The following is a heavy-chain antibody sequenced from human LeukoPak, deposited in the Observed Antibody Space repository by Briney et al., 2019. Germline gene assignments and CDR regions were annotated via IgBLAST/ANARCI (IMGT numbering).Heavy chain of an antibody. CDR1: GYTFTGYY. V-gene: IGHV1-2*04. D-gene: IGHD2-21*01. CDR2: INPNSGGT. Sequence: ASVKVSCKASGYTFTGYYMHWVRQAPGQGLEWMGWINPNSGGTNYAQKFQGWVTMTRDTSISTAYMELSRLRSDDTAVYYCARDCLFGGGDCWVDYWGQGTLVTVSS. J-gene: IGHJ4*02. CDR3: ARDCLFGGGDCWVDY.